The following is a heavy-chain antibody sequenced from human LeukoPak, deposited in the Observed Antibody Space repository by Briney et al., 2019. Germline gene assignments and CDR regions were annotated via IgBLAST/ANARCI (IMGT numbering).Heavy chain of an antibody. V-gene: IGHV3-9*01. CDR1: GFTFDDYA. J-gene: IGHJ4*02. CDR3: ARATGGIFGVVMGWGYYFDY. D-gene: IGHD3-3*01. CDR2: ISWNSGSI. Sequence: PGGSLRLSCAASGFTFDDYAMHWVRQAPGKGLEWVSGISWNSGSIGYADSVKGRFTISRDNAKNSLYLQMNSLRAEDTAVYYCARATGGIFGVVMGWGYYFDYWGQGTLVTVSS.